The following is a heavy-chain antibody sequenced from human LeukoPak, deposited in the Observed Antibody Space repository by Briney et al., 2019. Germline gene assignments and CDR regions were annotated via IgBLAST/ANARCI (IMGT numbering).Heavy chain of an antibody. CDR1: GYTFSSFG. Sequence: ASVKVSCKASGYTFSSFGISWGRQAPGQGLEWMGWINGNNGNTNYAEKLQGRLTMTTDTSTSTAYMELRSLRSDDTAVYYCARDLPSLSPVALTYWAQGTLVTVSS. J-gene: IGHJ4*02. V-gene: IGHV1-18*01. D-gene: IGHD2-2*01. CDR3: ARDLPSLSPVALTY. CDR2: INGNNGNT.